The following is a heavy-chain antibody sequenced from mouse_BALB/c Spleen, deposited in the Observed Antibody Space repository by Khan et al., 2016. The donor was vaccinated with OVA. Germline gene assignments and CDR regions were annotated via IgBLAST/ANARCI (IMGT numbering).Heavy chain of an antibody. J-gene: IGHJ2*01. D-gene: IGHD2-10*02. CDR1: GYSITSGYG. V-gene: IGHV3-2*02. Sequence: VQLKESGPGLVKPSQSLSLTCTVTGYSITSGYGWNWIRQFPGNKLEWMGYISYSGSTNYNPSLKSRISITRDTSKNQFFLQLNSVTTEDTATDYCARTSSIKYWGQGTTLTVSS. CDR3: ARTSSIKY. CDR2: ISYSGST.